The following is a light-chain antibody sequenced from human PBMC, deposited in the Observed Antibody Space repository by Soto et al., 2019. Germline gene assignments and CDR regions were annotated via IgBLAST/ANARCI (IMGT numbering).Light chain of an antibody. Sequence: QSALTQPASVSGSPGQSITISCTGTSTDVGAYNYVSWYQHHPGKAPKLMIYEVSNRPSGVSNRFSGSKSGNTASLTISGLQAEDEADYYCSSYTTSDTLVFGGGTQLTVL. CDR1: STDVGAYNY. V-gene: IGLV2-14*01. J-gene: IGLJ2*01. CDR3: SSYTTSDTLV. CDR2: EVS.